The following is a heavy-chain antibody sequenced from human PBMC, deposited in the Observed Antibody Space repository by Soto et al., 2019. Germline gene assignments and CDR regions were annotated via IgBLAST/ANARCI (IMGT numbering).Heavy chain of an antibody. CDR2: IIPIFGTA. CDR3: AGVAYCGGECCDFDY. CDR1: GGTFSSYA. V-gene: IGHV1-69*01. D-gene: IGHD2-21*01. Sequence: QVQLVQSGAEVKKPGSSVKVSCKASGGTFSSYAISWVRQAPGQGLEWMGGIIPIFGTANYAQKFQGRVTITADESTSTAYMELSSLRSEDTAGYYCAGVAYCGGECCDFDYWGQGTLVTVSS. J-gene: IGHJ4*02.